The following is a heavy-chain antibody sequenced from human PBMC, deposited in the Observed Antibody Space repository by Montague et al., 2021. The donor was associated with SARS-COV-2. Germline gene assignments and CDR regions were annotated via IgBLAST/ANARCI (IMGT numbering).Heavy chain of an antibody. CDR3: ARLPTSYYYDSKAASATPDAFDI. J-gene: IGHJ3*02. Sequence: SETLSLTCTVSGGSISSSSYYWGWIRQPPGKGLEWIGSIYYSGSTYYNPSLKSRVTISVDTSKNQFSLKLNSVTAADTAVYYCARLPTSYYYDSKAASATPDAFDIWGQGTMVTVSS. V-gene: IGHV4-39*01. CDR2: IYYSGST. CDR1: GGSISSSSYY. D-gene: IGHD3-22*01.